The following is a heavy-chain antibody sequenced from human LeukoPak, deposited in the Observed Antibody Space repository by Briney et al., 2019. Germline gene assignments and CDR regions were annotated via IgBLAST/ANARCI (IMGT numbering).Heavy chain of an antibody. CDR3: AKAAFGQPPDY. CDR1: GFTVFNYW. D-gene: IGHD3-16*01. J-gene: IGHJ4*02. Sequence: GGSLRLSCAASGFTVFNYWMSWVRQAPGKGLEWVANINLDGSQKYYVDSLKGRFTISRDNAKNSLYLQMNSLRAEDTALYYCAKAAFGQPPDYWGQGTLVTVSS. CDR2: INLDGSQK. V-gene: IGHV3-7*03.